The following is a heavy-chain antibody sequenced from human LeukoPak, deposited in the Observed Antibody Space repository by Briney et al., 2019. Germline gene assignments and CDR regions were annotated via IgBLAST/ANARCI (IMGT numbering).Heavy chain of an antibody. CDR1: GYTFTSYY. J-gene: IGHJ4*02. CDR2: INPSGGST. CDR3: ARENSAAGTSELMNFDY. V-gene: IGHV1-46*01. Sequence: GASVKVSCKASGYTFTSYYMHWVRQAPGQGLEWMGIINPSGGSTSYAQKFQGRVTMTRDTSTSTVYMELSSLRSDNTAVYYCARENSAAGTSELMNFDYWGQGTLVTVSS. D-gene: IGHD6-13*01.